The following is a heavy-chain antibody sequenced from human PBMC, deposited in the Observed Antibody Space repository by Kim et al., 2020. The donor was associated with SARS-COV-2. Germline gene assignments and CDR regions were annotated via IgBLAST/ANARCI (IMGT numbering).Heavy chain of an antibody. J-gene: IGHJ3*02. CDR3: AREDYYDSSAQGAFDI. D-gene: IGHD3-22*01. V-gene: IGHV3-30-3*01. CDR2: ISYDGSNK. CDR1: GFTFSSYA. Sequence: GGSLRLSCAASGFTFSSYAMHWVRQAPGKGLEWVAVISYDGSNKYYADSVKGRFTISRDNSKNTLYLQMNSLRAEDTAVYYCAREDYYDSSAQGAFDIWGQGTMVTVSS.